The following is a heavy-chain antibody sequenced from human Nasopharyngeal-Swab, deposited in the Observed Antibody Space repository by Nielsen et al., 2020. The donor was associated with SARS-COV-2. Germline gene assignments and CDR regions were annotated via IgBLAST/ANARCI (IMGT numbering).Heavy chain of an antibody. CDR2: INSDGSRS. V-gene: IGHV3-74*01. CDR3: ARDFDKTGD. D-gene: IGHD7-27*01. Sequence: GGSLRLSCAASGFSFSDSWIHWVRQAPGKGLQWVSRINSDGSRSGYADSVKGRFTISRDNAKNTVYLQMNSLRAEDAAVYYCARDFDKTGDWGQGTLVTVSS. J-gene: IGHJ4*02. CDR1: GFSFSDSW.